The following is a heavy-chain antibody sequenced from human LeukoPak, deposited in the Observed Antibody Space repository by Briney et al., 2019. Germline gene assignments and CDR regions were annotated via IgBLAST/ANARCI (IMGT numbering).Heavy chain of an antibody. CDR3: ARGNDSYGQPPLDY. CDR2: ISYDGANK. J-gene: IGHJ4*02. V-gene: IGHV3-30-3*01. Sequence: GGSLRLSCAASGFIVRSYAFHWVRQAPGKGLEWVALISYDGANKYYADSVKGRFTISRDNSKNTLYLQLNSLRVEDTALYYCARGNDSYGQPPLDYWGQGTLVTVSS. D-gene: IGHD5-18*01. CDR1: GFIVRSYA.